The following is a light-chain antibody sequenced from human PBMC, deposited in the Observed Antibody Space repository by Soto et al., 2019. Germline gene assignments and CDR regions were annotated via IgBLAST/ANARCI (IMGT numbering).Light chain of an antibody. CDR3: LQHFDYPLT. J-gene: IGKJ4*01. V-gene: IGKV1-17*03. CDR1: QGVNNY. CDR2: AAS. Sequence: DIQMTQSPSAMSASVGDTVTITCRASQGVNNYLAWFQQKPGKVPQRLIYAASSLQSGVPSRFSGSGSGTEFTLTIKSLQPEDFATYYCLQHFDYPLTFGGGTKVDIK.